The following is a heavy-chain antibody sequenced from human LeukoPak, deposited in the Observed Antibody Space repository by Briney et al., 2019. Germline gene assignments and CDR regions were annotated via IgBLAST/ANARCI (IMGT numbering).Heavy chain of an antibody. CDR3: ARAVDTAMVTP. CDR1: DGSFSSYY. CDR2: IYYSGST. Sequence: PSETLSLTCGVYDGSFSSYYWSWIRQPPGKGLEWIGYIYYSGSTNYNPSLKSRVTISVDTSKNQFSLKLSSVTAADTAVYYCARAVDTAMVTPWGQGTLVTVSS. V-gene: IGHV4-59*01. D-gene: IGHD5-18*01. J-gene: IGHJ5*02.